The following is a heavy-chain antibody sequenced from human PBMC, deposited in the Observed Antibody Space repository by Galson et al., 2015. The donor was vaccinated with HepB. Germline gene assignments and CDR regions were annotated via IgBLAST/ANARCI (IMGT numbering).Heavy chain of an antibody. CDR3: ARDRGGSGSYLSYYSGMDV. Sequence: SLRLSCAASGFTFSSYNMNWVRQAPGQGLEWLPYISTSSSTIYYADSVKGRFTISRDNAKNSLYLQMNSLRAEDTAVYYCARDRGGSGSYLSYYSGMDVWGQGTTVTVSS. J-gene: IGHJ6*02. V-gene: IGHV3-48*04. CDR2: ISTSSSTI. CDR1: GFTFSSYN. D-gene: IGHD3-10*01.